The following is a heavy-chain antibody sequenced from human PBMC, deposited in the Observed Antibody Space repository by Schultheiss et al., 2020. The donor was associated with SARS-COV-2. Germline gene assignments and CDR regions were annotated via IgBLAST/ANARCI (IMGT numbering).Heavy chain of an antibody. D-gene: IGHD2-15*01. CDR3: ARVGYCGGGSCRGLDWYFDV. V-gene: IGHV4-59*01. CDR1: GGSISSYY. CDR2: IYYSEST. J-gene: IGHJ2*01. Sequence: SETLSLTCTVSGGSISSYYWSWIRQHPGKGLEWIGYIYYSESTYYNPSLKSRVTISVDTSKNQFSLKLSSVTAADTAVYYCARVGYCGGGSCRGLDWYFDVWGRGTLVTVSS.